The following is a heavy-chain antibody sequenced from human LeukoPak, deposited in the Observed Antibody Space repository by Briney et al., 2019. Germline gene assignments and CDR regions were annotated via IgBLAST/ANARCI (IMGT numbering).Heavy chain of an antibody. CDR1: GVSISSYY. J-gene: IGHJ5*02. V-gene: IGHV4-59*08. CDR2: MYYSGST. CDR3: ASLHGYGSGRP. D-gene: IGHD3-10*01. Sequence: SETLSLTCTVSGVSISSYYWSWIRQPPGKGLEWIGYMYYSGSTNYNPSLKSRVTISVDTSKNQFSLKLSSVTAADTAVYYCASLHGYGSGRPWGQGTLVTVSS.